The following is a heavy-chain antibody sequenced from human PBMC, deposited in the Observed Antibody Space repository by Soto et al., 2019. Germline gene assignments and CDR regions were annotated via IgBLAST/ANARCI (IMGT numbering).Heavy chain of an antibody. V-gene: IGHV3-9*01. CDR2: ISWNSGSI. J-gene: IGHJ4*02. CDR1: GFTFDDYA. CDR3: AKGGSGPIF. D-gene: IGHD3-10*01. Sequence: GGSLRLSCAASGFTFDDYAMHWVRQAPGKGLEWVSGISWNSGSIGYADSVKGRFTISRDNAKNSLYLQMNSLRAEDTALYDCAKGGSGPIFWGQGTLVTVSA.